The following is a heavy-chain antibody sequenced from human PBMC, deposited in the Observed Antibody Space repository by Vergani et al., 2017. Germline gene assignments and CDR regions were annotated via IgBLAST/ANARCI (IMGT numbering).Heavy chain of an antibody. CDR1: GYSISGGYY. Sequence: QVQLQESGPGVVRPSGTLSLKCSVSGYSISGGYYLAWLRQTPGKGLEWIGQIYHSGVTHYNPSFKSRVTMSVAASKNQFSLELDSVTAADTAIYYCARTPPANDAPAWFAPWGRGIRVTVSS. J-gene: IGHJ5*02. CDR3: ARTPPANDAPAWFAP. D-gene: IGHD2-15*01. CDR2: IYHSGVT. V-gene: IGHV4-38-2*02.